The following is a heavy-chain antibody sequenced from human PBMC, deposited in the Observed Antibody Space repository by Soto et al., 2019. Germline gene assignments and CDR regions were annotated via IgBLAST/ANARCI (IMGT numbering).Heavy chain of an antibody. CDR2: ISAYNGNT. CDR3: ARDRHSTPYLSRSSGRFDY. J-gene: IGHJ4*02. V-gene: IGHV1-18*01. D-gene: IGHD6-6*01. Sequence: QVQLVQSGAEVKKPGASVKVSCKASGYTFTSYGISWVRQAPGQGLEWMGWISAYNGNTNYAQKLQGRVTMTTDTSTSTAYMELRSLRSDDTAVYYCARDRHSTPYLSRSSGRFDYWGQGTLVTVSS. CDR1: GYTFTSYG.